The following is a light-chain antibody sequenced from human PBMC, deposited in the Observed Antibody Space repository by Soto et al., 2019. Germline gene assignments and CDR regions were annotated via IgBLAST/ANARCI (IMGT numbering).Light chain of an antibody. J-gene: IGKJ1*01. CDR1: QSVSSN. V-gene: IGKV3-15*01. Sequence: EIVLTQSPFTLSVSPWERVTLSCRASQSVSSNLAWYQQKPGQAPSLLIYGAFTRATGIPAGFSGTGSGTEFTLTISSLQSEDFALYYCQQDNDWPLTFGQGTKVDTK. CDR3: QQDNDWPLT. CDR2: GAF.